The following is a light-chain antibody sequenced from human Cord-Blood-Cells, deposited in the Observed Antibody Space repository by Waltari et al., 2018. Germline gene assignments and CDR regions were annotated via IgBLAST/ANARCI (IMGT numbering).Light chain of an antibody. CDR3: QSYDSSLSGSV. CDR2: GNS. V-gene: IGLV1-40*01. J-gene: IGLJ3*02. Sequence: QSVLTQPPSVSGAPGQRVTISCTGSSSNIGAGSAVHWYPQPPGTAPKLLIYGNSNRPSGVPDRFSGSKSGTSASLAITGLQAEDEADYYCQSYDSSLSGSVFGGGTKLTVL. CDR1: SSNIGAGSA.